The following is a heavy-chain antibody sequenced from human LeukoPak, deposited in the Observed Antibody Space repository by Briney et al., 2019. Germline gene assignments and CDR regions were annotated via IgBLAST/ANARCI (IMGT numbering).Heavy chain of an antibody. J-gene: IGHJ4*02. CDR2: IYSGGST. D-gene: IGHD3-10*01. V-gene: IGHV3-66*01. CDR3: ARDYYGSGSYKDY. CDR1: GFTVSSNY. Sequence: GGPLRLSCAASGFTVSSNYMSWVRQAPGKGLEWVSVIYSGGSTYYADSVKGRFTISRDNSKNTLYLQMNSLRAEDTAVYYCARDYYGSGSYKDYWGQGTLVTVSS.